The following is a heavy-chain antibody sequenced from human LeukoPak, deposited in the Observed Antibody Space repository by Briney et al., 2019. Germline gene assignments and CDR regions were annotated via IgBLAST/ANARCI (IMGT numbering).Heavy chain of an antibody. J-gene: IGHJ5*02. CDR3: ARTSFELGYCSGGSCYFGTFDP. D-gene: IGHD2-15*01. CDR2: IYYSGNT. CDR1: GGSISSSY. Sequence: PSETLSLTCSVSGGSISSSYWSLIRQPPGKGLEWIGYIYYSGNTNYNPSLGSRVTISVDTSKTQFSLKLSSVTAADTAVYYCARTSFELGYCSGGSCYFGTFDPWGQGTLVTVSS. V-gene: IGHV4-59*08.